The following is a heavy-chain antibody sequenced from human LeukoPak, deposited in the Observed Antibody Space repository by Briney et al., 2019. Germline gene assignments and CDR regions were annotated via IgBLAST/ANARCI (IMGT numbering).Heavy chain of an antibody. V-gene: IGHV4-39*01. CDR3: AKHYMGSSYNHALDC. CDR2: IYYSGST. J-gene: IGHJ4*02. Sequence: SETLSLTCTVSGGSISSSSYYWGWIRQPPGKGLEWIGSIYYSGSTYYNPSLKSRVTISVDTSKNQFSLKLSSVTAADTALYYCAKHYMGSSYNHALDCWDQGTLVTVSS. CDR1: GGSISSSSYY. D-gene: IGHD3-10*01.